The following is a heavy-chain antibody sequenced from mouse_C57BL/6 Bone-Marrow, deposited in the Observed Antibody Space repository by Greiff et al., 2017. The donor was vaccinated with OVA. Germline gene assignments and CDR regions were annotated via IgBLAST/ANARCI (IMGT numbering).Heavy chain of an antibody. CDR1: GFSLTSYG. D-gene: IGHD1-1*01. J-gene: IGHJ4*01. CDR2: IWSGGST. CDR3: AKPLHYYGSSFYAMDY. Sequence: QVQLQQSGPGLVQPSQSLSITCTVSGFSLTSYGVHWVRQPPGKGLEWLGVIWSGGSTDYNAAFISRLSISKDNSKSQVFFKMNSLQADDTAIYYCAKPLHYYGSSFYAMDYWGQGTSVTVSS. V-gene: IGHV2-4*01.